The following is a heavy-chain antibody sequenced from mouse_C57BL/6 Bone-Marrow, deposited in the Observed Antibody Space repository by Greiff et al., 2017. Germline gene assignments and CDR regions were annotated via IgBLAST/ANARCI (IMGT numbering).Heavy chain of an antibody. J-gene: IGHJ2*01. CDR3: ARSHSNSDY. CDR2: INYDGSST. Sequence: EVNVVESEGGLVQPGSSMKLSCTASGFTFSDYYMAWVRQVPEKGLEWVANINYDGSSTYYLDSLKSRFIISRDNAKNILYLQMSSLKSEDTATYYCARSHSNSDYWGQGTTLTVSS. CDR1: GFTFSDYY. D-gene: IGHD2-5*01. V-gene: IGHV5-16*01.